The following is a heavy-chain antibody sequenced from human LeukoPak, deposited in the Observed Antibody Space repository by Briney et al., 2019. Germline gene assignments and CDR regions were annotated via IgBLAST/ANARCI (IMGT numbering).Heavy chain of an antibody. V-gene: IGHV3-33*01. CDR3: ARGLAYYDILTGSTRFDY. D-gene: IGHD3-9*01. Sequence: PGGSLRLSCAASGFTFSSYGMHWVRQAPGKGLEWVAVIWYDGSNKYYADSVKGRFTISRDNSKNTLYLQMNSLRAEDTAVYYCARGLAYYDILTGSTRFDYWGQGTLVTVSS. CDR2: IWYDGSNK. CDR1: GFTFSSYG. J-gene: IGHJ4*02.